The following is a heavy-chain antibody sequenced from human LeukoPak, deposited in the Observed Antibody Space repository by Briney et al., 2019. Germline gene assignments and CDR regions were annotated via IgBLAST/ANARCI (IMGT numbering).Heavy chain of an antibody. V-gene: IGHV3-7*03. J-gene: IGHJ4*02. CDR2: IKQDGSEK. CDR1: GFTFSSYW. CDR3: AKGINWYSSSWYPFFDY. Sequence: PGGSLRLSCAASGFTFSSYWMSWVRQAPGKGLEWVANIKQDGSEKYYVDSVKGRFTISRDNSKNTLYLQMNSLRAEDTAVYYCAKGINWYSSSWYPFFDYGGQGTLVTVSS. D-gene: IGHD6-13*01.